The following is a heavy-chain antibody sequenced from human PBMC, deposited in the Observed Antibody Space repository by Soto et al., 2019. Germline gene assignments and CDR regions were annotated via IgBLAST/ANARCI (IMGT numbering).Heavy chain of an antibody. CDR3: AKDDNTNYWGREIDC. D-gene: IGHD7-27*01. CDR2: ISGSGGTS. Sequence: EVQLLESGGGLVPPGGSLSLSCAASEFTFSSSAMSWVRQAPGKGLEWVSAISGSGGTSYYADSVKGRFTISRDNSKNPLYLQMNSLRAEDMAISYCAKDDNTNYWGREIDCWGQGTGVTVAS. V-gene: IGHV3-23*01. CDR1: EFTFSSSA. J-gene: IGHJ4*02.